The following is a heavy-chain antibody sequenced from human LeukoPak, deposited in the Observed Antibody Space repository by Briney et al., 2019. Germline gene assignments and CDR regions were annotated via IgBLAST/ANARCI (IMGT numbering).Heavy chain of an antibody. D-gene: IGHD1-26*01. CDR1: GFTFSSYG. J-gene: IGHJ4*02. CDR3: ASIPDLVGATPFDY. V-gene: IGHV3-23*01. CDR2: ISGSGGST. Sequence: GGTLRLSCAASGFTFSSYGMSWVRQAPGKGLEWVSAISGSGGSTYYADSVKGRFTISRDNAKNSLYLQMNSLRAEDTAVYYCASIPDLVGATPFDYWGQGTLVTVSS.